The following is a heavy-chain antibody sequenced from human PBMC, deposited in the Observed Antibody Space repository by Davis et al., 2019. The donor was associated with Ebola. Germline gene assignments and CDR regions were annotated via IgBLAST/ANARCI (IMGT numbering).Heavy chain of an antibody. J-gene: IGHJ6*03. V-gene: IGHV3-33*08. CDR2: IWYDGSNK. CDR3: ATLTLGYCSSTSCPYYMDV. Sequence: PGGSLRLSCAASGFTFSSYSMNWARQAPGKGLEWVAVIWYDGSNKYYPDSVKGRFTISRDNSKNTLYLQMNSLRADDTAVYYCATLTLGYCSSTSCPYYMDVWGKGTTVTVSS. D-gene: IGHD2-2*03. CDR1: GFTFSSYS.